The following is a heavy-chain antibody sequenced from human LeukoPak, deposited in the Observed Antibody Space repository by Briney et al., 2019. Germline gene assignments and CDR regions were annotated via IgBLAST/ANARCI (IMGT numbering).Heavy chain of an antibody. CDR1: GFTFSSYA. J-gene: IGHJ4*02. CDR3: AKDKLGGTNANYFGS. CDR2: ISGSGDNT. Sequence: GGSLRLSCVASGFTFSSYAMNWVRQAPGKGLEWVSGISGSGDNTYYADSVKGRFTISRDNSKNTLYLQMNSLRAEDTAVYYCAKDKLGGTNANYFGSWGQGTLVTVSS. V-gene: IGHV3-23*01. D-gene: IGHD1-26*01.